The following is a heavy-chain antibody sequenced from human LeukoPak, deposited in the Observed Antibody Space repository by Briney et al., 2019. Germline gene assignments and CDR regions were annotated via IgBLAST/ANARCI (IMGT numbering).Heavy chain of an antibody. J-gene: IGHJ6*02. D-gene: IGHD1-26*01. CDR2: IYSGGST. Sequence: GGSLRLSCAASGFSVSSNYMSWVRQAPGKGLEWVSVIYSGGSTYHADSVKGRFTVSRDNSKNTLYLQMNSLRAEDTAVYYCARVLVGATGGMDVWGQGTTVTVSS. V-gene: IGHV3-66*02. CDR3: ARVLVGATGGMDV. CDR1: GFSVSSNY.